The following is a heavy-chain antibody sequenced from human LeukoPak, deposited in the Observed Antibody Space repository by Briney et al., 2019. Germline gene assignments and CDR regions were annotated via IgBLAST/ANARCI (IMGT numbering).Heavy chain of an antibody. V-gene: IGHV3-23*01. J-gene: IGHJ4*02. CDR3: TKLRGTVTTVVDC. Sequence: GGSLRLSCAASGFTFSSYALSWVRQAPGKGLEWVSAISGGGDDTYYADSVKGRFTISRDNSKNTLYLQANTLRAEDTAVYYCTKLRGTVTTVVDCWGQGTLVIVSS. CDR1: GFTFSSYA. D-gene: IGHD4-17*01. CDR2: ISGGGDDT.